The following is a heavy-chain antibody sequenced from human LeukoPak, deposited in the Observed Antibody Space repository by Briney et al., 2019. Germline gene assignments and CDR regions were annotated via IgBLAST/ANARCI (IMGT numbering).Heavy chain of an antibody. CDR3: ATYHGSGSYYNSPYYYYYGMDV. J-gene: IGHJ6*02. CDR2: FDPEDGET. D-gene: IGHD3-10*01. CDR1: GYTLTELS. Sequence: ASVKVSCKVSGYTLTELSMHWVRQAPGKGLEWMGGFDPEDGETIYAQKFQGRVTMTEDTSTDTAYMELSSLRSEDTAVYYCATYHGSGSYYNSPYYYYYGMDVWGQGTTVTVSS. V-gene: IGHV1-24*01.